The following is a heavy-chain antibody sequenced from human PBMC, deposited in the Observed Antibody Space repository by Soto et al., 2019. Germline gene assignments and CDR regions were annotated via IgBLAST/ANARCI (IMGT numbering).Heavy chain of an antibody. J-gene: IGHJ3*02. D-gene: IGHD2-8*02. CDR3: AKETATGGGAFDI. CDR1: GFICSSYD. V-gene: IGHV3-23*01. CDR2: ILVDGRT. Sequence: GGSLRLSCAASGFICSSYDMGWVRQAPGKGLEWVSTILVDGRTFYVDSVKGRFTISRDSSQNTVYLQMNSLTAGDTALYYCAKETATGGGAFDICGQGTVVTVSS.